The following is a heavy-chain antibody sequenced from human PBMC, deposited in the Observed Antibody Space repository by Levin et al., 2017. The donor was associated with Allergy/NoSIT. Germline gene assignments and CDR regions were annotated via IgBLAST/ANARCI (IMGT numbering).Heavy chain of an antibody. V-gene: IGHV4-59*01. CDR1: GGSISNYH. CDR3: ARSPYGSGTYYIEGFDY. CDR2: VYSSGST. J-gene: IGHJ4*02. D-gene: IGHD3-10*01. Sequence: SQTLSLTCTVSGGSISNYHWSWIRQPPGKGLEWIGYVYSSGSTNYNPSLNSRVTISIDTSKNQFSLKLSSVTAADTAVYYCARSPYGSGTYYIEGFDYWGQGTLVTVSS.